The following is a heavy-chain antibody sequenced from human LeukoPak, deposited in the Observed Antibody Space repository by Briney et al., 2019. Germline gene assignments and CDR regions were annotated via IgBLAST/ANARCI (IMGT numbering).Heavy chain of an antibody. CDR3: ATEGYYDSSGYYTDY. Sequence: ASVKVSCKASGYTFTNYGISWVRQAPGQGLEWMGWISGYNGHTNYAQKLQGRVTMTTDTSTSTAYMELRSLRSDDTAVYYCATEGYYDSSGYYTDYWGQGTLVTVSS. CDR2: ISGYNGHT. CDR1: GYTFTNYG. D-gene: IGHD3-22*01. J-gene: IGHJ4*02. V-gene: IGHV1-18*01.